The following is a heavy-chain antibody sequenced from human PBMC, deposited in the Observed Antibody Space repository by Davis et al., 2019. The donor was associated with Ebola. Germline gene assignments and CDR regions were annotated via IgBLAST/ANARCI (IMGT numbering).Heavy chain of an antibody. V-gene: IGHV3-23*01. CDR3: AKEDGSEEYYYYYMDV. Sequence: GESLKISCAASGFTFSSYGMHWVRQAPGKGLEWVSAISGSGGSTYYADSVKGRFTISRDNSKNTLYLQMNSLRAEDTAVYYCAKEDGSEEYYYYYMDVWGKGTTVTVSS. D-gene: IGHD3-10*01. CDR1: GFTFSSYG. J-gene: IGHJ6*03. CDR2: ISGSGGST.